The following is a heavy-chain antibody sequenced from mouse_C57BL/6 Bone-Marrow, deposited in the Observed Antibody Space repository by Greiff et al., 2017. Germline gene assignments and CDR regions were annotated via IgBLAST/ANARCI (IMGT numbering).Heavy chain of an antibody. D-gene: IGHD2-3*01. CDR3: ARQDDDGYYGDAMDY. CDR1: GFTFSSYG. J-gene: IGHJ4*01. V-gene: IGHV5-6*02. Sequence: DVMLVESGGDLVKPGGSLKLSCAASGFTFSSYGMSWVRQTPDKRLEWVATISSGGSYTYYPDSVKGRFTISRDNAKNTLYLQMSSLKSEDTAMYYCARQDDDGYYGDAMDYWGQGTSVTVSS. CDR2: ISSGGSYT.